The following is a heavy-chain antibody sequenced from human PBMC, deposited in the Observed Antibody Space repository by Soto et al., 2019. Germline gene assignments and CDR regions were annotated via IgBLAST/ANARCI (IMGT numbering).Heavy chain of an antibody. J-gene: IGHJ5*02. V-gene: IGHV4-59*01. CDR3: ASGGNWFDP. CDR1: GGSISNYY. CDR2: MYYNGNI. D-gene: IGHD3-16*01. Sequence: SETLSLTCNVSGGSISNYYWTWVRQSPEKGLEWIGYMYYNGNINYNPSLKSRVTISIDTSKNQFPLTLKSVTAADTAVYYCASGGNWFDPWGQGVLVTVSS.